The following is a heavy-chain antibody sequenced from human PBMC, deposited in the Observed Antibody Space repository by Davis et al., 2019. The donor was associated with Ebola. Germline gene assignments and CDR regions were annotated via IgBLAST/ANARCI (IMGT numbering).Heavy chain of an antibody. J-gene: IGHJ5*02. Sequence: ESLKTPCAFYCGSFSGYSWRWLRQPPGTGLEWFGEINHSRSTNYNPSLKSRVTISVDTSKNQFSLKLSSVTAADTAVYYCARGVSTYYYDSSGYSYRFDPWGQGTLVTVSS. CDR1: CGSFSGYS. D-gene: IGHD3-22*01. V-gene: IGHV4-34*01. CDR2: INHSRST. CDR3: ARGVSTYYYDSSGYSYRFDP.